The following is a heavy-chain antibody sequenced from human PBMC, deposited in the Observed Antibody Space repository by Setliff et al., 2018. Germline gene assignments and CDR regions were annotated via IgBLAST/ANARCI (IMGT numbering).Heavy chain of an antibody. V-gene: IGHV3-9*01. D-gene: IGHD3-3*01. CDR2: ISWNSGSI. Sequence: PGGSLRLSCAASGFTFDDYAMHWVRQAPGKGLEWVSGISWNSGSIGYADSVKGRFTISRDNAKNSLYLQMNSLRAEDTALYYCAKDIDNFWSGYSSWGQGTLVTV. CDR3: AKDIDNFWSGYSS. CDR1: GFTFDDYA. J-gene: IGHJ5*02.